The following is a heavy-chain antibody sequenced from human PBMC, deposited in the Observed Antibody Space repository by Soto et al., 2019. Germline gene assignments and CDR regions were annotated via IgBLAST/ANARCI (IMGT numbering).Heavy chain of an antibody. D-gene: IGHD3-22*01. J-gene: IGHJ5*02. CDR2: INAYSTYT. Sequence: QVQLVQSGAEVKKPGASVKVSCKASGYTFTSYGLGWVRKAPGQGLEWLGWINAYSTYTDYAQNLQGRVTMTTDRSTSTAYMELRSLRSDDTAVYYCARDDSSGPGRFDPWGQGTLVTVSS. V-gene: IGHV1-18*01. CDR1: GYTFTSYG. CDR3: ARDDSSGPGRFDP.